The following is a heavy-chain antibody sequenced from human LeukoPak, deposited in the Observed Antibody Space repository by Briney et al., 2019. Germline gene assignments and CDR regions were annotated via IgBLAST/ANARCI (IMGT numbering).Heavy chain of an antibody. Sequence: PGGSLRPSCAASGFTFSSYSMNWVRQAPGKGLEWVSYISSSSSTIYYADSVKGRFTISRDNAKNSLYLQMNSLRAEDTAVYYCARTPGYCSSTSCFRNWFDPWGQGTLVTVSS. CDR1: GFTFSSYS. V-gene: IGHV3-48*01. CDR3: ARTPGYCSSTSCFRNWFDP. D-gene: IGHD2-2*03. CDR2: ISSSSSTI. J-gene: IGHJ5*02.